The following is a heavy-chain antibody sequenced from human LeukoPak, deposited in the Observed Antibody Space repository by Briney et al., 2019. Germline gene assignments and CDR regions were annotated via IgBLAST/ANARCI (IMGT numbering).Heavy chain of an antibody. V-gene: IGHV3-33*01. CDR1: GFTSTSYG. D-gene: IGHD2-8*01. J-gene: IGHJ4*02. CDR2: IWSDGSKT. Sequence: PGGSLRLSCAASGFTSTSYGMHWVRQAPGKGLEWVAVIWSDGSKTYYVDSVKGRFTFSRDYSKNTLYLQMSSLRVEDTAVYYCARAGASNKFDYWGQGTLVTVSS. CDR3: ARAGASNKFDY.